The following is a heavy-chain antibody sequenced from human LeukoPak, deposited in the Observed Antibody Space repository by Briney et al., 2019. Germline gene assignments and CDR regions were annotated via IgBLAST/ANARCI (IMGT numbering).Heavy chain of an antibody. Sequence: GGSLRLSCAASGFTFSSYVMRWVRQAPGKGLEWVSTIDGSGVGTYYADSVKGRFTISRDSSKSTLYLQMNSLRAEDTAVYYCAKGLDYYGSGSYQHWGQGTLVTVSS. CDR1: GFTFSSYV. J-gene: IGHJ1*01. CDR3: AKGLDYYGSGSYQH. CDR2: IDGSGVGT. V-gene: IGHV3-23*01. D-gene: IGHD3-10*01.